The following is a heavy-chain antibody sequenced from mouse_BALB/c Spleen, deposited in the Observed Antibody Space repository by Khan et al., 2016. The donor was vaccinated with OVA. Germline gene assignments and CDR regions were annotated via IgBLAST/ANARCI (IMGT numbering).Heavy chain of an antibody. CDR1: GYTFTRYT. V-gene: IGHV1-4*01. J-gene: IGHJ3*01. D-gene: IGHD2-14*01. CDR3: VRDGAYYRNDGCVAY. CDR2: INPSNGYT. Sequence: QVQLKESGAELARPGASVKMSCKASGYTFTRYTIHWIKLRPGQGLEWIGYINPSNGYTNSNQKFKDKATLTADQSSTTAYMQLSSLTSDDSAVYNWVRDGAYYRNDGCVAYGGQGTLVTGSA.